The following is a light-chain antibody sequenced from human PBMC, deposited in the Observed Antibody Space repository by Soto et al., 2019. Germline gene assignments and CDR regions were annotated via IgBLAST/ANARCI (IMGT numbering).Light chain of an antibody. CDR1: QSLSSY. CDR2: GAS. J-gene: IGKJ1*01. CDR3: QHYSSQT. V-gene: IGKV3-20*01. Sequence: EIFLTQSPDTLSLSPGERATLSCRASQSLSSYLAWYQQKPGQAPRLLIYGASSRATGIPDRFSGSGSGTDFTLTISRLEPEDSAVYFCQHYSSQTFGQGTKVDIK.